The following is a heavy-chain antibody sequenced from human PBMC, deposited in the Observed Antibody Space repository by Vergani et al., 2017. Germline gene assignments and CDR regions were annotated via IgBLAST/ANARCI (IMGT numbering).Heavy chain of an antibody. CDR2: IKSDGSIT. CDR1: GFSFSGYW. J-gene: IGHJ5*01. V-gene: IGHV3-74*01. D-gene: IGHD5-12*01. CDR3: VRARCSGPCFMSNWFDS. Sequence: EVQLVESGGGLIHPGGSLRLSCEGSGFSFSGYWMHWVRHSPEKGLVWVSRIKSDGSITNYADSVKGRFTISRDNAKNTLYLEMNSLRGDDTAIYYCVRARCSGPCFMSNWFDSSGQGTLVTVSS.